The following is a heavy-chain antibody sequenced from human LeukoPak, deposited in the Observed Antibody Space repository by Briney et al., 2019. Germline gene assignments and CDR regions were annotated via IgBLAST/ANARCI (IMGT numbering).Heavy chain of an antibody. CDR1: GGSLSSYY. D-gene: IGHD6-19*01. Sequence: SETLSLTCTVSGGSLSSYYWSWLRQPPGKGLEWIGYIYYSGSTNYNPSLKSRVTISVDTSKNQFSLKLSSVTAADTAVYYCARHQPAVAAFDYWGQGTLVTVSS. J-gene: IGHJ4*02. V-gene: IGHV4-59*08. CDR2: IYYSGST. CDR3: ARHQPAVAAFDY.